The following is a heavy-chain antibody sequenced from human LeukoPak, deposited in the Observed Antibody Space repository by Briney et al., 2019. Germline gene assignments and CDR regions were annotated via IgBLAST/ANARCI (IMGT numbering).Heavy chain of an antibody. Sequence: GGSLRLSCAASGFTFSSYSMNWVRQGPGKGLEWVSSISSSSSYIYYADSMKGRFTISRDNAKNSLHLQMNSLRVEDTAVCYCARDGSPLTAAGPLDYWGQGTLVTVSS. D-gene: IGHD6-13*01. CDR2: ISSSSSYI. V-gene: IGHV3-21*01. CDR3: ARDGSPLTAAGPLDY. CDR1: GFTFSSYS. J-gene: IGHJ4*02.